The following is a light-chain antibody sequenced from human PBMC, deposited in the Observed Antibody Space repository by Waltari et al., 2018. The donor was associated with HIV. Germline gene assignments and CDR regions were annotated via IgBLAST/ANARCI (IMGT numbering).Light chain of an antibody. CDR2: TTS. V-gene: IGKV1-39*01. Sequence: DIQVTHSPSPLSPSLGGRVTLPCRSSQNITTFLNWYQQRPGRAPQLLIYTTSNLQSGIPSRFRGSGSGTDFVLTVTNLQPEDSATYFCQQSYRMPYTFGQGTK. CDR1: QNITTF. J-gene: IGKJ2*01. CDR3: QQSYRMPYT.